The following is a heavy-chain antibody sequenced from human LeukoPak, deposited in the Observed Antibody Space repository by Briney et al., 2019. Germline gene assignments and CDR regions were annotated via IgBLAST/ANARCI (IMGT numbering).Heavy chain of an antibody. D-gene: IGHD6-13*01. CDR1: GFTFRSYA. Sequence: PGGSLRLSCAASGFTFRSYAMSWVRQAPGKGLEWVSVISGRGDSTHYADPVKGRFTISRDNSKNTLYLQMNSLRAEDTAVYYCAKAHSSSWYYFGDWGQGALVTVSS. J-gene: IGHJ4*02. CDR2: ISGRGDST. CDR3: AKAHSSSWYYFGD. V-gene: IGHV3-23*01.